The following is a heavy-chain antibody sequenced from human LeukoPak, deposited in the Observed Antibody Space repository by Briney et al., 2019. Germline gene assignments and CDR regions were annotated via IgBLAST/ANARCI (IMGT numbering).Heavy chain of an antibody. CDR2: IYSGGST. CDR1: GYTFTNYY. CDR3: ARDLRWELPSLYYYYGMDV. D-gene: IGHD1-26*01. J-gene: IGHJ6*02. V-gene: IGHV3-53*01. Sequence: SCKASGYTFTNYYMHWVRQAPGKGLEWVSVIYSGGSTYYADPVKGRFTISRDNSKNTLYLQMNSLRAEDTAVYYCARDLRWELPSLYYYYGMDVWGQGTTVTVSS.